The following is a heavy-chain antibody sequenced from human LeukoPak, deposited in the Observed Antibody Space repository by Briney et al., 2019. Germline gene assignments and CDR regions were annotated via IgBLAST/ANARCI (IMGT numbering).Heavy chain of an antibody. CDR3: VRRMIVDAFDI. Sequence: GGSLRLSCVASGFTFDDYGMSWVRQAPGKGLEWVSSLNWSGGSSAYADSVKGRFTSSRANAKNSLFLHMNSLRAEDTALYYCVRRMIVDAFDIWGQGTMVTVSS. D-gene: IGHD3-22*01. CDR1: GFTFDDYG. V-gene: IGHV3-20*04. J-gene: IGHJ3*02. CDR2: LNWSGGSS.